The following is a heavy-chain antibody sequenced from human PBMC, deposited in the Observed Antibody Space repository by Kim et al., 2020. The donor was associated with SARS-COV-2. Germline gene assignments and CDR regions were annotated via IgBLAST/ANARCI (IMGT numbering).Heavy chain of an antibody. CDR3: ARDRFYCSSTSCPGEYYYYYYGMDV. V-gene: IGHV3-33*05. J-gene: IGHJ6*02. D-gene: IGHD2-2*01. CDR1: GFTFSSYG. Sequence: GGSLRLSCAASGFTFSSYGMHWVRQAPGKGLEWVAVISYDGSNKYYADSVKGRFTISRDNSKNTLYLQMNSLRAEDTAVYYCARDRFYCSSTSCPGEYYYYYYGMDVWGQGTTVTVSS. CDR2: ISYDGSNK.